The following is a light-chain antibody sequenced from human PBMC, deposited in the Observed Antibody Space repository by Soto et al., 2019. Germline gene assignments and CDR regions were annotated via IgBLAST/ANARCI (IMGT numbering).Light chain of an antibody. Sequence: AIQMTQSPSSLSASVGDRVTITCRASQGIRNDLGWYQQKPGKAPKLLIYAASSLQSGVPSRFSGSGSGTDFTLTISSLQPEDFGTYYCLQDYNYLLTFGGGTKVDIK. J-gene: IGKJ4*01. CDR2: AAS. CDR1: QGIRND. V-gene: IGKV1-6*01. CDR3: LQDYNYLLT.